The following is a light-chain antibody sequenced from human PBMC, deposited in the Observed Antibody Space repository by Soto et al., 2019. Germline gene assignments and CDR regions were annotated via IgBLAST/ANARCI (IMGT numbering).Light chain of an antibody. J-gene: IGLJ1*01. Sequence: QSALTQPPSASGSPGQSVTISCTGTSSDVGGYNYVSWYQQHPGKAPKLMIYEVSKRPSGVPDRFSGSKSGNTASLTVSGLQAEDEAEYYCSSCTNINTRACVFGTGTKVTV. CDR3: SSCTNINTRACV. CDR2: EVS. V-gene: IGLV2-8*01. CDR1: SSDVGGYNY.